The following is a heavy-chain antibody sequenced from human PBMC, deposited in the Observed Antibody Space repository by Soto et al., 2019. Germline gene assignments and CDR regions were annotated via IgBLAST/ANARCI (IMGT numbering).Heavy chain of an antibody. Sequence: QVQLVQSGAEVKKPGASVKVSCKAFGYTFTNYGISWVRQAPGQGLERMGWNSANNGNTNNAQKFQGRVTMTTDTSTSTAYMELRRLRSDDTAVYYCAREPVIWLGVTGNAVFDIWGQGTVVIVSS. CDR1: GYTFTNYG. V-gene: IGHV1-18*01. D-gene: IGHD3-10*01. CDR2: NSANNGNT. CDR3: AREPVIWLGVTGNAVFDI. J-gene: IGHJ3*02.